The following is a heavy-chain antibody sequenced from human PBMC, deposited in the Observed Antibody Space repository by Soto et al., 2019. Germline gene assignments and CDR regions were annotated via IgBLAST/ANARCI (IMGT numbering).Heavy chain of an antibody. CDR1: GFTFSSYA. CDR2: ISGSGGST. D-gene: IGHD3-3*01. V-gene: IGHV3-23*01. CDR3: AKEEPITIFGVVVSRGGMDV. J-gene: IGHJ6*02. Sequence: SGGSLRLSCAASGFTFSSYAMSWVRQAPGKGLEWVSAISGSGGSTYYADSVKGRFTISRDNSKNTLYLQMNSLRAEDTAVYYCAKEEPITIFGVVVSRGGMDVWGQGTTVTVSS.